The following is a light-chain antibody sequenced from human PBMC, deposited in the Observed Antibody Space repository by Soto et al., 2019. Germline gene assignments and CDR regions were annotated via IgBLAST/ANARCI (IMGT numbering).Light chain of an antibody. Sequence: DIQLTQSPSFLSASVGDSVSIXXRASQGISSYLAWYQQKPGKAPKLXIYAASTLQSGVPSRFSGSGAGTEFTLTVSSLQPEDFATYYCQQLNSYPRTFGPGTKVDIK. J-gene: IGKJ3*01. CDR3: QQLNSYPRT. CDR1: QGISSY. V-gene: IGKV1-9*01. CDR2: AAS.